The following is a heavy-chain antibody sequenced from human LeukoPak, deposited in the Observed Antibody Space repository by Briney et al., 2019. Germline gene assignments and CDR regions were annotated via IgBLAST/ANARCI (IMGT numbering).Heavy chain of an antibody. CDR3: ARGRSGAVFSFDY. J-gene: IGHJ4*02. D-gene: IGHD6-19*01. CDR2: IYYSGST. Sequence: SETLSLTCTVSGGSISSYYWSWIRQHPGEGLEWIGYIYYSGSTYYNPSLKSRVTISVDTSKNQFSLKLSSVTAADTAVYYCARGRSGAVFSFDYWGQGTLVTVSS. CDR1: GGSISSYY. V-gene: IGHV4-59*06.